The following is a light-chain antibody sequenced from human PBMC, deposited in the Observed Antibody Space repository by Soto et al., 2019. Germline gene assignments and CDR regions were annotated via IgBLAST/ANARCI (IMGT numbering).Light chain of an antibody. CDR2: GNS. CDR1: RSNIGAGYE. V-gene: IGLV1-40*01. CDR3: QSYDSSLSGVV. Sequence: QSVLTQPPSVSGAPGQRITISCTGSRSNIGAGYEVHWYQQLPGTAPKLLIYGNSNRPSGVPDRFSGSKSGTSASLAITGLQAEDEADYYCQSYDSSLSGVVFGGGTKLTVL. J-gene: IGLJ2*01.